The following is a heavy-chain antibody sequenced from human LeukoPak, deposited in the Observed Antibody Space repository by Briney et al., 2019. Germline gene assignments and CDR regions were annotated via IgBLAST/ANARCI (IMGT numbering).Heavy chain of an antibody. CDR1: GGTFSSYA. CDR3: AAEGSTSFQERGDMDV. D-gene: IGHD2-2*01. CDR2: IIPIFGTA. Sequence: ASVKVSCKASGGTFSSYAISWVRQAPGQGLEWMGGIIPIFGTANYAQKFQGRVTITTDESTSTAYMELSSLRSEDTAVYYCAAEGSTSFQERGDMDVWGKGTAVTVSS. V-gene: IGHV1-69*05. J-gene: IGHJ6*03.